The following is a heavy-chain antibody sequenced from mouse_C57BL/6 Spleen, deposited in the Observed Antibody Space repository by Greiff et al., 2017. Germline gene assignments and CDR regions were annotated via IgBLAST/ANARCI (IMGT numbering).Heavy chain of an antibody. V-gene: IGHV1-74*01. CDR1: GYTFTSYG. CDR2: IHPSDSDT. D-gene: IGHD2-4*01. J-gene: IGHJ4*01. Sequence: QVQLQQSGAELARPGASVKLSCKASGYTFTSYGISWVKQRTGQGLEWIGRIHPSDSDTNYNQKFKGKATLTVYKSSSTAYMQLSSLTSEDSAVYYCAIKDYDYFYAMDYWGQGTSVTVSS. CDR3: AIKDYDYFYAMDY.